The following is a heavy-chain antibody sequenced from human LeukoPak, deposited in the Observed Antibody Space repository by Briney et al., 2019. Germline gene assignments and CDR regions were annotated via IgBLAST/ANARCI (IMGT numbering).Heavy chain of an antibody. V-gene: IGHV3-9*01. D-gene: IGHD5-12*01. CDR2: ISWNSGSI. CDR1: GFTFDDYA. Sequence: GGSLRLSCAASGFTFDDYAMHWVRQAPGKGLEWVSGISWNSGSIGYADSVKGRFTISRDNAKNSLYLQMNSLRAEDTALYYCAKDRGYSGYDIALYYYYGMDVWGQGTTVTVSS. CDR3: AKDRGYSGYDIALYYYYGMDV. J-gene: IGHJ6*01.